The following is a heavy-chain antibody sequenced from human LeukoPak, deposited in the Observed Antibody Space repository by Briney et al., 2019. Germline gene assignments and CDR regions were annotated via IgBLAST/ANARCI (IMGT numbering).Heavy chain of an antibody. V-gene: IGHV4-59*01. CDR3: ARRAHYYDLDY. D-gene: IGHD3-16*01. Sequence: SETLSLTCTVSGGSISSYYWSWIRQPPGKGLEWIGYIYYSESTNYNPSLKSRVTISVDTSKNQFSLKLSSVTAADTAVYYCARRAHYYDLDYWGQGTLVTVSS. CDR1: GGSISSYY. CDR2: IYYSEST. J-gene: IGHJ4*02.